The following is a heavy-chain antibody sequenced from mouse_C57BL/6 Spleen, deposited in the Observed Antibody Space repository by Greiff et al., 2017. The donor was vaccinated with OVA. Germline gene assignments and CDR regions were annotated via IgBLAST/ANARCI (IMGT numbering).Heavy chain of an antibody. V-gene: IGHV1-82*01. CDR2: IYPGDGDT. J-gene: IGHJ3*01. Sequence: QVQLKQSGPELVKPGASVKISCKASGYAFSSSWMNWVKQRPGKGLEWIGRIYPGDGDTNYNGKFKGKATLTADKSSSTAYMQLSSLTSEDSAVYFCARYPYWTGTWFAYWGQGTLVTVSA. CDR3: ARYPYWTGTWFAY. CDR1: GYAFSSSW. D-gene: IGHD2-10*01.